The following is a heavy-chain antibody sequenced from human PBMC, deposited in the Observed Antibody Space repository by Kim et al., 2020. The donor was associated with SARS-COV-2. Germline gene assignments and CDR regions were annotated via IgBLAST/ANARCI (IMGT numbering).Heavy chain of an antibody. CDR1: GFPFGSYE. V-gene: IGHV3-48*03. CDR3: ARGERGGSWYTYGMDF. Sequence: GGSLRLSCAASGFPFGSYEMNWVRQAPGKGLEWVSYISGSGGRIYYADSLKGRFSISRDSAKNSLYLQMNSLRAEDTAVYYCARGERGGSWYTYGMDFWGQGTTVAVSS. D-gene: IGHD1-20*01. J-gene: IGHJ6*02. CDR2: ISGSGGRI.